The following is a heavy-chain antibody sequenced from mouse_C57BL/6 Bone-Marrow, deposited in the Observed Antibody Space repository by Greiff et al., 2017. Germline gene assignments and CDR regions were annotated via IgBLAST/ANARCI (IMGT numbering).Heavy chain of an antibody. CDR2: LDPENGDT. Sequence: EVQLQESGAELVRPGASVKLSCTASGFNIKDDYMHWVKPRPEQGLEWIGWLDPENGDTEYASKFQGKATITADTSSNTAYLQLSSLTSEDTAVYYCTPSSHAMDYWGQGTSVTVSS. D-gene: IGHD1-1*01. CDR1: GFNIKDDY. V-gene: IGHV14-4*01. J-gene: IGHJ4*01. CDR3: TPSSHAMDY.